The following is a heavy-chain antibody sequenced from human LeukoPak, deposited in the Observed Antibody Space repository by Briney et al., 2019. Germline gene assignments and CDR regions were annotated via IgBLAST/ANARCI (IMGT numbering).Heavy chain of an antibody. V-gene: IGHV3-9*01. D-gene: IGHD5-18*01. CDR3: AKGVYRVDTAMYYYYGMDV. CDR1: GFTFDDYA. CDR2: ISWNSGSI. J-gene: IGHJ6*02. Sequence: GRSLRLSCAASGFTFDDYAMHWVRQAPGKGLEWVTGISWNSGSIGYADSVKGRFTTSRDNAKNSLYLQMNSLRAEDTALYYCAKGVYRVDTAMYYYYGMDVWGQGTTVTVSS.